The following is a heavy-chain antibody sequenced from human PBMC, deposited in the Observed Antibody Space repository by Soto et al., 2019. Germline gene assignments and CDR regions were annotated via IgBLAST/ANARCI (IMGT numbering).Heavy chain of an antibody. V-gene: IGHV3-74*01. CDR1: GCTCSNYW. J-gene: IGHJ6*04. Sequence: SLRLSCAASGCTCSNYWMHRVRQTRGKGLLWVSRINADGSSTSYVDSVKGRFTIARYNANNTGYLHMNSLRAEDTPRYDVARDTSTPVCMGVWGIGPTVTVSX. CDR2: INADGSST. CDR3: ARDTSTPVCMGV. D-gene: IGHD1-26*01.